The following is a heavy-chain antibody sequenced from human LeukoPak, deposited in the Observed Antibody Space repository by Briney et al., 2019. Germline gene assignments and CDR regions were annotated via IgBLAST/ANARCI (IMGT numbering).Heavy chain of an antibody. V-gene: IGHV4-59*01. D-gene: IGHD4-23*01. J-gene: IGHJ3*02. CDR1: GGSISSYY. Sequence: SETLSLTCTVSGGSISSYYWSWIRQPPGKGLEWIGYIYYSGSTNYNPSLKSRVTISVDTSKNQFSLKLSSVTAADTAVYYCARGLPTPDAFDIWGQGTMVTVSS. CDR3: ARGLPTPDAFDI. CDR2: IYYSGST.